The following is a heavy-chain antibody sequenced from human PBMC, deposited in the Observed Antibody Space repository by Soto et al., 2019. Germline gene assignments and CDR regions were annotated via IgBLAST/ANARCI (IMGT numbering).Heavy chain of an antibody. CDR2: IYWDDDK. CDR3: AHSLIGYYYDSSGSNWFDP. J-gene: IGHJ5*02. CDR1: GFSLSTSGVG. Sequence: QITLKESGPTLVNPTQTLTLTCTFSGFSLSTSGVGVGWIRQPPAKALEWLALIYWDDDKRYSPSLKSRLTNTKDTSKNQVVLTMTNMDPVDTATYYCAHSLIGYYYDSSGSNWFDPWGQGTLVTVSS. D-gene: IGHD3-22*01. V-gene: IGHV2-5*02.